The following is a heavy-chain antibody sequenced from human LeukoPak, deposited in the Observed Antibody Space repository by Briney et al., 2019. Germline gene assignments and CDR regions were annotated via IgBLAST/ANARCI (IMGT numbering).Heavy chain of an antibody. CDR3: AAAGTTGTTFSGMDV. D-gene: IGHD1-1*01. CDR1: GGSISSYY. CDR2: IYYSGST. J-gene: IGHJ6*02. Sequence: PSETLSLTCTVSGGSISSYYWSWIRQPPGKGLEWIGYIYYSGSTNYNPSLKSRVTISVDTSKNQFSLKLSSVTAADTAVYYCAAAGTTGTTFSGMDVWGQGTTVTVSS. V-gene: IGHV4-59*08.